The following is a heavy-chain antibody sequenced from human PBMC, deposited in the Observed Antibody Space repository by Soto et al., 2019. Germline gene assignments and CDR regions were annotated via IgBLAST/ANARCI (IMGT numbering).Heavy chain of an antibody. V-gene: IGHV3-21*01. Sequence: EVQLVESGGGLVKPGGSLRLSCAASGFTFSSYSMNWVRQAPGKGLEWVSSISSSSSYIYYADSVKGRFTISRDNAKNSRYLQMNSLRAEDTAVYYCARDPYYYDSSGYYYWGQGTLVTVSS. CDR1: GFTFSSYS. D-gene: IGHD3-22*01. J-gene: IGHJ4*02. CDR2: ISSSSSYI. CDR3: ARDPYYYDSSGYYY.